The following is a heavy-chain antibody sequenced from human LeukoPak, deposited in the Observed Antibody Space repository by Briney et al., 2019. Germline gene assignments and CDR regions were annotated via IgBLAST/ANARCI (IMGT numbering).Heavy chain of an antibody. J-gene: IGHJ3*02. CDR3: ARVRRGSYYPHDAFDI. D-gene: IGHD1-26*01. Sequence: GGSLRLSCAASGFTFSSYWMSWVRQAPGKGLEWVANIKQDGSEKYYVDSVKGRFTISRDNAKNSLYLQMNSLRAEDTAVYYCARVRRGSYYPHDAFDIWGQGTMVTVSS. CDR2: IKQDGSEK. CDR1: GFTFSSYW. V-gene: IGHV3-7*01.